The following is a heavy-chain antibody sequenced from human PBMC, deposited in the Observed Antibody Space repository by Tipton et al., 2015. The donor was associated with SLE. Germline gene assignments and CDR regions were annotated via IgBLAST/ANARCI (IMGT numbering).Heavy chain of an antibody. CDR3: AAELLNAFDI. V-gene: IGHV3-30*04. CDR2: ISYDGSNK. J-gene: IGHJ3*02. Sequence: SLRLSCAASGFTFSSYAMHWVRQAPGKGLEWVAVISYDGSNKYYADSVKGRFTISRDNSKNTLYLQMNSLRAEDTAVYYCAAELLNAFDIWGRGTMVTVSS. CDR1: GFTFSSYA. D-gene: IGHD3-10*01.